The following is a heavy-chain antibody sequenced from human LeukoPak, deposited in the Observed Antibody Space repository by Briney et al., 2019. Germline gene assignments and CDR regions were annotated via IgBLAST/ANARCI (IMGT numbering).Heavy chain of an antibody. CDR2: IYYSGST. CDR1: GGSISSYY. V-gene: IGHV4-39*01. CDR3: ARRGIAVAGIYA. D-gene: IGHD6-19*01. J-gene: IGHJ4*02. Sequence: KPSETLSLTCTVSGGSISSYYWGWIRQPPGKGLEWIGSIYYSGSTYYNPSLKSRVTISVDTSKNQFSLKLSSVTAADTAVYYCARRGIAVAGIYAWGQGTLVTVSS.